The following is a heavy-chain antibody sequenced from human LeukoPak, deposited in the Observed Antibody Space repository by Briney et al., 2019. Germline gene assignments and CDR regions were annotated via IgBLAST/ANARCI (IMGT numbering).Heavy chain of an antibody. CDR2: ISYDGSNK. CDR3: ARGSDTAMPTYYYYMDV. CDR1: GFTFSSYA. V-gene: IGHV3-30-3*01. Sequence: TGGSLRLSCAASGFTFSSYAMHWVRQAPGKGLEWVAVISYDGSNKYYADSVKGRFTISRDNSKNTLYLQMNSLRAEDTAVYYCARGSDTAMPTYYYYMDVWGKGTTVTVSS. J-gene: IGHJ6*03. D-gene: IGHD5-18*01.